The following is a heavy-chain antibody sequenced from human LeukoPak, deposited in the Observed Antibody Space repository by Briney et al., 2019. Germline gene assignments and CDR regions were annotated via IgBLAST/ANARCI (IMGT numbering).Heavy chain of an antibody. Sequence: ASVTVSFKASGYSFTGYGISWVRQAPGQGLEWMGSISPYNGNTKYAERFQDRFVMTTDTSTNTAYMELRSLRSDDTAVFYCARDQYDSVWGSYRPYFDYWGQGTLVTVSA. D-gene: IGHD3-16*02. J-gene: IGHJ4*02. CDR1: GYSFTGYG. CDR3: ARDQYDSVWGSYRPYFDY. CDR2: ISPYNGNT. V-gene: IGHV1-18*04.